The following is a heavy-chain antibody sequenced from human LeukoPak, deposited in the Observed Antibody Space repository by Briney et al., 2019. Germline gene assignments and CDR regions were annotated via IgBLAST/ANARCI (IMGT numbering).Heavy chain of an antibody. CDR1: GYTFTNYD. CDR3: ASSNYYDSTENY. V-gene: IGHV1-2*06. J-gene: IGHJ4*02. Sequence: GASVKVSCKASGYTFTNYDINWVRQAPGQGLEWMGRINPNSGGTNYAQKFQGRVTMTRDTSISTAYMELSRLRSDDTAVYYCASSNYYDSTENYWGQGTLVTVSS. D-gene: IGHD3-22*01. CDR2: INPNSGGT.